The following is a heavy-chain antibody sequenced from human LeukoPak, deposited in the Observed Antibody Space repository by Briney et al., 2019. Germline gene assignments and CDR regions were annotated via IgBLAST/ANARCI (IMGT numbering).Heavy chain of an antibody. V-gene: IGHV3-33*01. CDR3: LRDLNWSLDQ. CDR2: IWFDGSNR. D-gene: IGHD1-20*01. Sequence: GGSLRLSCEASGFTFRNYGMHWVRQAPGKGLDWVGVIWFDGSNRYYADSVKGRFTISRDNAKNTLYLQMNSLRAEDTAVYYCLRDLNWSLDQWGQGTLVTVSS. J-gene: IGHJ4*02. CDR1: GFTFRNYG.